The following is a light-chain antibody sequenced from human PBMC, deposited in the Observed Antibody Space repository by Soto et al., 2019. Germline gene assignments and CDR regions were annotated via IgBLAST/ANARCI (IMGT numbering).Light chain of an antibody. J-gene: IGKJ5*01. CDR1: QGISSA. Sequence: AIQLTQSPSSLSASVGDRVTITCRASQGISSALAWYQQKPGKAPKLLIYDASSLESGVPSRFSGSGSGTDFTLTISSLQPEDFATYYCQQFGTFGQGTRLEIK. V-gene: IGKV1-13*02. CDR3: QQFGT. CDR2: DAS.